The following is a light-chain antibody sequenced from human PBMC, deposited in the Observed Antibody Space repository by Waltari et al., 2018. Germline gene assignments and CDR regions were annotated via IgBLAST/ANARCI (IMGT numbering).Light chain of an antibody. CDR2: EGS. CDR1: SSDVGSYNL. CDR3: CSYAGSSTWV. Sequence: QSALTQPASVSGSPGQSITISCTGTSSDVGSYNLVSWYQQHPGKAPKLVIYEGSKRPSGVSKRFAGSKSGNTASLTICGLQAEDEADYYCCSYAGSSTWVFGGGTKLTVL. V-gene: IGLV2-23*01. J-gene: IGLJ3*02.